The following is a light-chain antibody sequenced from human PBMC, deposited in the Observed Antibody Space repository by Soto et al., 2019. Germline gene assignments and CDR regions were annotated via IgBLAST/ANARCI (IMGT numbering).Light chain of an antibody. CDR1: SSDVGGYNY. CDR2: DVS. CDR3: CSYAGSYTHV. J-gene: IGLJ1*01. V-gene: IGLV2-11*01. Sequence: QSVLTQPRSVSASPGQSVTISCTGTSSDVGGYNYVSWYQQHPGKAPKLMIYDVSKRPSGVPDRFSGSKSGNTASLTISGLQAEDEADYYCCSYAGSYTHVFGTGTKVTVL.